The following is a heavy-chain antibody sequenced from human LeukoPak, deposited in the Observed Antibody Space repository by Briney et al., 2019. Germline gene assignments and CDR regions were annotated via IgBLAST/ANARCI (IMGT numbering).Heavy chain of an antibody. CDR1: GFTFSSYS. CDR2: ISGSGGST. Sequence: SGGSLRLSCAASGFTFSSYSMNWVRQAPGKGLEWVSAISGSGGSTYYADSVKGRFTISRDNSKNTLYLQMNSLRAEDTAVYYCAKRFMGDFWSGEDYYFDYWGQGTLVTVSS. V-gene: IGHV3-23*01. D-gene: IGHD3-3*01. J-gene: IGHJ4*02. CDR3: AKRFMGDFWSGEDYYFDY.